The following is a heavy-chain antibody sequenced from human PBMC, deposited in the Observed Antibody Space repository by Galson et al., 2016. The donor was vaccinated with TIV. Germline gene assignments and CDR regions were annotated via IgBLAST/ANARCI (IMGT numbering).Heavy chain of an antibody. D-gene: IGHD4-17*01. Sequence: TLSLTCSVSGVSISSGFSYWNWVRQSPGQGLEWIGYIHFTGRTYYNPSFQSRVSISVDTSKSQLSLNLRSVTAADTAVYFCAGETYGDYDNYDAFDFWGRGTMVTVSS. V-gene: IGHV4-31*03. J-gene: IGHJ3*01. CDR2: IHFTGRT. CDR1: GVSISSGFSY. CDR3: AGETYGDYDNYDAFDF.